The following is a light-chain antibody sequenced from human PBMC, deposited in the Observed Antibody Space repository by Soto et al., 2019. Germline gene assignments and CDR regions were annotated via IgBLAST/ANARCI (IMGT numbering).Light chain of an antibody. CDR3: SSYTSTSTLLI. CDR2: EVS. Sequence: QSVLTQPASVSGSAGQSITISCTGTSSDVGGYNYVSWYQHHPGKAPKFMIYEVSSRPSGVSYRFSGSKSGYTASLTISGLQAEDEADYYCSSYTSTSTLLIFGTGTKVTV. V-gene: IGLV2-14*01. CDR1: SSDVGGYNY. J-gene: IGLJ1*01.